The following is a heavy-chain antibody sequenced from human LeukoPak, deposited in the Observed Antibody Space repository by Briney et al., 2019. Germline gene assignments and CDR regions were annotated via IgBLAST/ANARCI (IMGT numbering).Heavy chain of an antibody. CDR1: GFTFSSYW. CDR3: ARYSSGADAFDI. Sequence: GGSLRLSCAASGFTFSSYWMHWVRHAPGKGLVWVSRVNSDGSSTDYADSVKGRFTISRDNSKNTLYLQMNSLRAEDTAVYYCARYSSGADAFDIWGQGTMVTVSS. D-gene: IGHD6-19*01. CDR2: VNSDGSST. J-gene: IGHJ3*02. V-gene: IGHV3-74*01.